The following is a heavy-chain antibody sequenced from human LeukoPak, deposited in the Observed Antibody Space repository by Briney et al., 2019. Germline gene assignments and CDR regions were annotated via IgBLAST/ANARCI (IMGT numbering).Heavy chain of an antibody. D-gene: IGHD6-19*01. CDR3: AKDILRVSFSSGWYGYGMDV. J-gene: IGHJ6*02. CDR2: ISWNSGSI. CDR1: GFTFDDYA. V-gene: IGHV3-9*01. Sequence: PGGSLRLSCAASGFTFDDYAMHWVRQAPGKGLEWVSSISWNSGSIGYADSVKGRFTISRDNAKNSLYLQMNSLRAEDTALYYCAKDILRVSFSSGWYGYGMDVWGQGTTVTVSS.